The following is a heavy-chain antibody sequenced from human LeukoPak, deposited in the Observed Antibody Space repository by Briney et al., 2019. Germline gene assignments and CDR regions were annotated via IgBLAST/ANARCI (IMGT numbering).Heavy chain of an antibody. V-gene: IGHV3-30-3*01. CDR1: GFTFSSYA. CDR3: ARDPRQGGSSGYLLY. CDR2: ISYDGSNK. J-gene: IGHJ4*02. Sequence: GRSLRLSCAASGFTFSSYAMHWVRQAPGKGLEWVAVISYDGSNKYYADSVKGRFTISRDNSKNTLYLKMNSLRAEDTAVYYCARDPRQGGSSGYLLYWGQGTLVTVSS. D-gene: IGHD3-22*01.